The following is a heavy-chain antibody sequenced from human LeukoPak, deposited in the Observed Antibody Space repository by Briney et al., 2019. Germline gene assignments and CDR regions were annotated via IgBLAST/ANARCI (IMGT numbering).Heavy chain of an antibody. CDR1: GGSISSYY. J-gene: IGHJ4*02. V-gene: IGHV4-59*01. Sequence: SETLSLTCTVSGGSISSYYWSWIRQPPGKGLEWIGYIYYSGSTNYNPSLKSRVTISVDTSKNQFSLKLSSVTAADTAVYYCARGATRRYFDYWGQGTLVTVSS. D-gene: IGHD1-26*01. CDR2: IYYSGST. CDR3: ARGATRRYFDY.